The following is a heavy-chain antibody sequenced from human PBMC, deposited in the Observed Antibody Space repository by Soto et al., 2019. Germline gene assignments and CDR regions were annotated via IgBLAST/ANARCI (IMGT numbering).Heavy chain of an antibody. J-gene: IGHJ4*02. CDR3: ARYGGNPELVFDY. V-gene: IGHV4-59*01. CDR1: GGSISSYY. CDR2: IYYSGST. Sequence: SETLSLTCTVSGGSISSYYWSWIRQPPGKGLEWIGYIYYSGSTNYNPSRKSPVTISVDKSKKQFSLKLSSVTAADTSVYYCARYGGNPELVFDYWGQGTLVTVSS. D-gene: IGHD2-15*01.